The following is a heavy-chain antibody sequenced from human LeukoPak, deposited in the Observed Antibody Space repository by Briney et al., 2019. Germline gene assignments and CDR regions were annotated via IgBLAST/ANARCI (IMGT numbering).Heavy chain of an antibody. J-gene: IGHJ4*02. D-gene: IGHD6-13*01. Sequence: ASVKVSCKVSGYTLTELSMHWVRQALGKGLEWMGGFDPEDGETIYAQKFQGRVTMTEDTSTDTAYMELSSLRSEDTAVYYCATDLAAAGTCDYWGQGALVTVSS. V-gene: IGHV1-24*01. CDR1: GYTLTELS. CDR3: ATDLAAAGTCDY. CDR2: FDPEDGET.